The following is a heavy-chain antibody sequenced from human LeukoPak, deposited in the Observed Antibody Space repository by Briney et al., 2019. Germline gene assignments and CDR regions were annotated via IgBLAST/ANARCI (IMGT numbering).Heavy chain of an antibody. V-gene: IGHV3-23*01. Sequence: GGSLRLSCAASGFTFISYAMSWVRQAPGEGLEWVSAISGSGGSTYCADSVKGRFTISRDNSKNTLYLQMNSLRAEDTAVYYCAKDGDSSGYPNWFDPWGQGTLVTVSS. J-gene: IGHJ5*02. CDR2: ISGSGGST. D-gene: IGHD3-22*01. CDR3: AKDGDSSGYPNWFDP. CDR1: GFTFISYA.